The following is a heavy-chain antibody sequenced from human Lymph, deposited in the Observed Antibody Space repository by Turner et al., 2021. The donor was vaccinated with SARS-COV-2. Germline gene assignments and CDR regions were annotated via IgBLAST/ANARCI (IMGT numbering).Heavy chain of an antibody. J-gene: IGHJ2*01. CDR2: INHTGST. D-gene: IGHD7-27*01. CDR3: ARVWVRWWYFDL. V-gene: IGHV4-34*01. Sequence: QVQLQQWGAGLLKPSETLSLTCAVYGGSSSGYYWSWIRQPPGKGLEWIGEINHTGSTNYNPSLKSRVTISVDTSKNQFSLKLSSVTAADTAVYYCARVWVRWWYFDLWGRGTLVTVSS. CDR1: GGSSSGYY.